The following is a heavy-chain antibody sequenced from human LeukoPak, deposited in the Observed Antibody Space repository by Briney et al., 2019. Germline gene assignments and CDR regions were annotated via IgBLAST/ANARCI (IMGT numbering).Heavy chain of an antibody. CDR1: GYTFTSYG. D-gene: IGHD2-2*01. Sequence: ASVKVSCRASGYTFTSYGLSWVRQAPGQGLEWMGWINTYNGNTNYAQKLQGRVNMTTDTSTSTAYMDVRSLRSDDTAVYYCARIGVDCSGSTCSYHYWGQGTLVTVSS. V-gene: IGHV1-18*01. J-gene: IGHJ4*02. CDR2: INTYNGNT. CDR3: ARIGVDCSGSTCSYHY.